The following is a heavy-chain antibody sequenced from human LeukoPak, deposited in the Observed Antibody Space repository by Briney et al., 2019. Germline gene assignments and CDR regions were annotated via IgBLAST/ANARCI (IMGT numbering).Heavy chain of an antibody. Sequence: GGSLRLSCATSGFIFSSDSMIWVRQAPGTGLEWVSVIYSGGSTDYADSVKGRFTISRDNSKNTLYLQMNSLRAEDTAIYYCAGDLNNGSYHWFDPWGQGTLVTVSS. CDR3: AGDLNNGSYHWFDP. D-gene: IGHD1-26*01. CDR1: GFIFSSDS. CDR2: IYSGGST. J-gene: IGHJ5*02. V-gene: IGHV3-66*01.